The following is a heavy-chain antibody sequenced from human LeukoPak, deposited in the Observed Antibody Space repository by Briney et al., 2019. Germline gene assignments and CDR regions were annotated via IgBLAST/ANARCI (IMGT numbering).Heavy chain of an antibody. CDR2: IHYSGST. D-gene: IGHD3-16*01. Sequence: SETLSLTCTVSGGSISSTSYYWSWIRQPPGKGLEWIGYIHYSGSTSYNPSLKSRVTISVDTSRNQFSLNLNSVTAADTAVYYCARAFWGSGIDYWGQGTLVTVSS. V-gene: IGHV4-61*01. J-gene: IGHJ4*02. CDR1: GGSISSTSYY. CDR3: ARAFWGSGIDY.